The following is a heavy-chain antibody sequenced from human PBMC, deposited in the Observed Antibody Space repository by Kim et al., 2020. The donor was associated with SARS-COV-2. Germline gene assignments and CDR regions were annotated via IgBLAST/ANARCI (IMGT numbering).Heavy chain of an antibody. D-gene: IGHD5-12*01. CDR3: ARRDTGGSGYDYSDY. CDR1: GYTFTSYG. V-gene: IGHV1-18*01. Sequence: ASVKVSCKASGYTFTSYGISWVRQAPGQGLEWMGWISAYNGNTNYAQKLQGRVTMTTDTSTSTAYMELRSLRSDDTAVYYCARRDTGGSGYDYSDYWGQGTLVTVSS. CDR2: ISAYNGNT. J-gene: IGHJ4*02.